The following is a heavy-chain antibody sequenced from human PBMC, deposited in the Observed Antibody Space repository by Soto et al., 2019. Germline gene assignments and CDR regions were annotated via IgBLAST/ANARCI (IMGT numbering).Heavy chain of an antibody. D-gene: IGHD3-22*01. Sequence: QVQLVQSGAEVKKPGSSVTVSCKASGGTFSSYAISWVRQAPGQGLEWMGGIILFFGTANYAQEFQGRVTITADKSTSTSYMEVSSLRSEDTAVYYCARDSTDYYDRSGRGAYYFDYWGQGTLVTVSS. CDR3: ARDSTDYYDRSGRGAYYFDY. V-gene: IGHV1-69*06. J-gene: IGHJ4*02. CDR1: GGTFSSYA. CDR2: IILFFGTA.